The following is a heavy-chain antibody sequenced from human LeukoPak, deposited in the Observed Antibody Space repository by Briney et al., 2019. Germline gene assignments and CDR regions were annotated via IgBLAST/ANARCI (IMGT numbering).Heavy chain of an antibody. J-gene: IGHJ4*02. Sequence: PGGSLRLSCAAPGFTFDDYAMHWVRQAPGKGLEWVSLISWDGGSTYYADSVKGRFTISRDNSKNSLYLQMNSLRAEDTALYYCAKDKSRDDFWSGYYPYWGQGTLVTVSS. V-gene: IGHV3-43D*03. CDR2: ISWDGGST. CDR1: GFTFDDYA. D-gene: IGHD3-3*01. CDR3: AKDKSRDDFWSGYYPY.